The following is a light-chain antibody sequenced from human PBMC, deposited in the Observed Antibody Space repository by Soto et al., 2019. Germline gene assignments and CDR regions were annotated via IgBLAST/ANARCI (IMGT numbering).Light chain of an antibody. CDR3: QQYASSPIT. CDR1: QSVAKNF. V-gene: IGKV3-20*01. J-gene: IGKJ5*01. Sequence: EIVLTQSAGTLSLSPGERATLSCRASQSVAKNFLAWYQQTPGQAPRLLISDASRRATDTPDRFSGSGSGTDFTLTISRLEPEDFAVYYCQQYASSPITFGQGTRLEIK. CDR2: DAS.